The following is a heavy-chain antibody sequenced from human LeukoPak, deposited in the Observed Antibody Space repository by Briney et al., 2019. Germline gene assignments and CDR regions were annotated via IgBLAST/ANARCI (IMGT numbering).Heavy chain of an antibody. Sequence: SDTLSLTCTVSGDSISTSKSYWGWIRQPPLKGLEWIGSIYYTGNTYYNASLKSRVTISVDTSKNQFSLKLTSVTAADTAVYYCARPVPSRLGWFDPWGQGTLVTVSS. V-gene: IGHV4-39*01. CDR3: ARPVPSRLGWFDP. J-gene: IGHJ5*02. CDR1: GDSISTSKSY. D-gene: IGHD1-1*01. CDR2: IYYTGNT.